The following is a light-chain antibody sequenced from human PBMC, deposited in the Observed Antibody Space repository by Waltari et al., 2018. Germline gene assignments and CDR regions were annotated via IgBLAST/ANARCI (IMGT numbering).Light chain of an antibody. J-gene: IGKJ1*01. CDR2: RAS. CDR1: QNISTW. Sequence: TCRASQNISTWLAWYQQIPGKAPKLLIYRASSLESGVPSRFSGGGSGTEFTLTISSLQPDDFAIYYCQQYNSSPWTFDQGTKVEI. V-gene: IGKV1-5*03. CDR3: QQYNSSPWT.